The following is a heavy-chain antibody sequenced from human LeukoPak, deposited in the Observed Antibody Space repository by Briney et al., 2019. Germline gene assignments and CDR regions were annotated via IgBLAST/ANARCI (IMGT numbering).Heavy chain of an antibody. Sequence: PGGSLRLSCVASGFPFRSFSMNWVRQAPGKGLEWVSSISSSSTYIYYADSVKGRFTISRDNAKNSLYLQMNSLRVEGTAVYYCARAEGSGSSFDYWGQGTLVTVSS. D-gene: IGHD3-10*01. V-gene: IGHV3-21*01. J-gene: IGHJ4*02. CDR2: ISSSSTYI. CDR1: GFPFRSFS. CDR3: ARAEGSGSSFDY.